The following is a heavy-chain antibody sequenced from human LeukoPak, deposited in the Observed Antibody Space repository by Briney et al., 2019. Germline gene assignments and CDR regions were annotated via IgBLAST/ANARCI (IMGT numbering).Heavy chain of an antibody. CDR1: VYTFTGYY. CDR2: INPNSGGT. V-gene: IGHV1-2*02. CDR3: ARKERPYYYDSSGAHDAFDI. Sequence: ASVKVSCKASVYTFTGYYMHWVRQAPGQGLEWMGWINPNSGGTNYAQKFQGRVTMTRDTSISTAYMELSRLRSDDTAVYYCARKERPYYYDSSGAHDAFDIWGQGTMVTVSS. J-gene: IGHJ3*02. D-gene: IGHD3-22*01.